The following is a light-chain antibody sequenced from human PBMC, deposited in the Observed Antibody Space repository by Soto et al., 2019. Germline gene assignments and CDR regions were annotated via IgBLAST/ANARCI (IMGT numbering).Light chain of an antibody. CDR1: SNDIGHYNS. Sequence: QSARTQPASVSGSPGQSITISCTGTSNDIGHYNSVSWYQQHPAKAPKVMISEVSNRPSGISNRFSGSKSGNTAFLTISGLQAEDEADYYCASYTRTVTMIFGGGTKVTVL. CDR3: ASYTRTVTMI. J-gene: IGLJ2*01. V-gene: IGLV2-14*01. CDR2: EVS.